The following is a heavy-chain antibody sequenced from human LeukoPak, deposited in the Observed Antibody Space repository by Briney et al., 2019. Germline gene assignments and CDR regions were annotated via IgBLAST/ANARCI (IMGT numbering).Heavy chain of an antibody. CDR3: ARYPVGNYDSGFDY. CDR2: ITSSGSYT. V-gene: IGHV3-11*06. CDR1: GFTFTDYY. Sequence: GGSLRLSCAASGFTFTDYYMTWIRQAPGKGLEWVSYITSSGSYTNYADSVKGRFAISRDNANNSLYLQMNSLRAEDTAVYYCARYPVGNYDSGFDYWGQGSLVIVSP. D-gene: IGHD5-12*01. J-gene: IGHJ4*02.